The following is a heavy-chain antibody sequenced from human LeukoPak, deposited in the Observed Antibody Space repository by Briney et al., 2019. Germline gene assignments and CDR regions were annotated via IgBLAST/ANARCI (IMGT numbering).Heavy chain of an antibody. V-gene: IGHV3-23*01. CDR2: IIGSSGST. Sequence: GGSLRLSCAASGFSISNSALSWVRQAPGKGLEWVSLIIGSSGSTFYADSVKGRFTISRDNSKNTLFLQMNSLRAEDTAVYYCAKGAYDYIEMGYFDYWGQGTLVTVSS. CDR1: GFSISNSA. J-gene: IGHJ4*02. CDR3: AKGAYDYIEMGYFDY. D-gene: IGHD5-12*01.